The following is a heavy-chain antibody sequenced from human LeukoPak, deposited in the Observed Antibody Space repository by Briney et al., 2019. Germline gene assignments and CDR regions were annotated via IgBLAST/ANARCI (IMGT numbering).Heavy chain of an antibody. V-gene: IGHV3-9*01. CDR3: AKGSYYDSSGSFYFDY. D-gene: IGHD3-22*01. Sequence: GRSLRVSCAASGFTFDDYAMHWVRQAPGKGLEWVSGISWNSGSIGYADSVKGRFTISRDNSKNTLYVQVNSLGTEDTAAYYCAKGSYYDSSGSFYFDYWGQGTLVTVSS. CDR1: GFTFDDYA. CDR2: ISWNSGSI. J-gene: IGHJ4*02.